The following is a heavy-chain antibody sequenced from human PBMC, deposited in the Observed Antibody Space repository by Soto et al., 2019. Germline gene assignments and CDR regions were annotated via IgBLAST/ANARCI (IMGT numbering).Heavy chain of an antibody. V-gene: IGHV4-59*08. J-gene: IGHJ4*02. Sequence: ETLSLTCTVSGGIISSWYWSWIRQPPGKGLEWIGYIYYSGSTNCNPSLKSRVTISVDTSKNQFSLKLSSVTAADTAVYYCARRYGSAIDYWGQGTLVTVSS. CDR3: ARRYGSAIDY. CDR2: IYYSGST. D-gene: IGHD1-26*01. CDR1: GGIISSWY.